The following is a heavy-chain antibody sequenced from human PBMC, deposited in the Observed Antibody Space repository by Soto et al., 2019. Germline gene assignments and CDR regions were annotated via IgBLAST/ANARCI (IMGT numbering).Heavy chain of an antibody. J-gene: IGHJ4*02. V-gene: IGHV3-23*01. Sequence: EVQVWESGGGLVQPGGSLRLSCAGSGFTFSNCAMSWVRQAPGKGLEWVSGISGTGRTTFYADSVKDRFTISRDNSKNTVYQEMTSLRAEDTAVYYCAKGNSSGWYFFDYWGQGTLVTVSS. CDR3: AKGNSSGWYFFDY. D-gene: IGHD6-19*01. CDR1: GFTFSNCA. CDR2: ISGTGRTT.